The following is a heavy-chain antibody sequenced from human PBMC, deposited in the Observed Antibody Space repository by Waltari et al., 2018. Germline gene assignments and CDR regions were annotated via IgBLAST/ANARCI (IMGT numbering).Heavy chain of an antibody. Sequence: EVQLVESGGGLVQPGGSLRLSCAASGFGFSSYWMTGVGQAPGKGLEVGASINEGGSEKQDVDALKGRCTISRDNAKNSLYLQMNSLRADDTAVYYCARDSTRRFDYWGQGTLVTVSS. CDR3: ARDSTRRFDY. CDR1: GFGFSSYW. V-gene: IGHV3-7*01. CDR2: INEGGSEK. J-gene: IGHJ4*02. D-gene: IGHD6-6*01.